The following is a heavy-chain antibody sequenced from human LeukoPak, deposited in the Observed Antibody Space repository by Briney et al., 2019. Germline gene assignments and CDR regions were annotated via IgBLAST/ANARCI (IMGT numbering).Heavy chain of an antibody. D-gene: IGHD1-26*01. CDR1: GFTFSSYG. CDR2: ISYDGSNK. J-gene: IGHJ6*02. Sequence: SGGSLRLSCAASGFTFSSYGMHWVRQAPGKGLEWVAVISYDGSNKYYADSVKGRFTISRDNSKNTLYLQMNSLRAEDTAVYYCAKDRGSSPYYYYGMDVWGQGTTVTVSS. V-gene: IGHV3-30*18. CDR3: AKDRGSSPYYYYGMDV.